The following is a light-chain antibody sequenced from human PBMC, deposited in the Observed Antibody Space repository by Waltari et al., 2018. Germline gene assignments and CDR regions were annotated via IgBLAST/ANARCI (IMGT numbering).Light chain of an antibody. CDR1: SLRTYY. J-gene: IGLJ3*02. Sequence: SSELTQAPAVSVALGQTVRITCQGDSLRTYYVSWFHQKPGQAPALVIYGKNNRPSGIPDRFSASSSGSTASLTIIGAQAEDEADYYCNSRDSSGNHWVFGGGTKLTVL. V-gene: IGLV3-19*01. CDR2: GKN. CDR3: NSRDSSGNHWV.